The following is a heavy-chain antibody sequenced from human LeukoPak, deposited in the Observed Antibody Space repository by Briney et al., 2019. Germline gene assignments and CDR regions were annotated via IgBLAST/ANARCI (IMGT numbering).Heavy chain of an antibody. J-gene: IGHJ4*02. Sequence: SGPTLVKPTQTLTLTCTFSGFSLSTSGVGVGWIRQPPGKALEWLALIYWDDDKRYSPSLKSRLTITKDTSKNQVVLTMTNMDPVDTATYYCAHGVGGIAAAGSTDFDYWGQGTLVTVSS. V-gene: IGHV2-5*02. D-gene: IGHD6-13*01. CDR2: IYWDDDK. CDR1: GFSLSTSGVG. CDR3: AHGVGGIAAAGSTDFDY.